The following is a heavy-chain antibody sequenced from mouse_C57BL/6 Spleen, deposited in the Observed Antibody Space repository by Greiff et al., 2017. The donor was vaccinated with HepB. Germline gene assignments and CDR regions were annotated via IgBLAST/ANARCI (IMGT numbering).Heavy chain of an antibody. CDR1: GYTFTDYY. Sequence: EVQLQQSGPELVKPGASVKISCKASGYTFTDYYMNWVKQSHGKSLEWIGDINPNNGGTSYNQKFKGKATVTVDKSSSTAYMELRSLTSEDSAVYYCARCYYYGSSGAWFAYWGQGTLVTVSA. D-gene: IGHD1-1*01. CDR2: INPNNGGT. J-gene: IGHJ3*01. V-gene: IGHV1-26*01. CDR3: ARCYYYGSSGAWFAY.